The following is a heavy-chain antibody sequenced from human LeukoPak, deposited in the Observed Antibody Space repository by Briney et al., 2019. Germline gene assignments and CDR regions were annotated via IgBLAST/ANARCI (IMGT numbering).Heavy chain of an antibody. CDR2: ISSSSSYT. CDR1: GFTFSDYY. CDR3: LPLLSRPYVEDGFDI. Sequence: PGGSLRLSCTASGFTFSDYYMSWIRQAPGKGREWVSYISSSSSYTKYADSVKGRFTISRDNARNSLYLQMNSLRAEDTAVYYCLPLLSRPYVEDGFDIWGQGTMVTVSS. J-gene: IGHJ3*02. V-gene: IGHV3-11*06. D-gene: IGHD2/OR15-2a*01.